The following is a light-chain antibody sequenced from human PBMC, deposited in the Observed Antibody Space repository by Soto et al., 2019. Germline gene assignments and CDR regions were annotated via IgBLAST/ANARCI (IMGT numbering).Light chain of an antibody. CDR3: SSYTTSNTLL. J-gene: IGLJ2*01. CDR1: SGDIGGYNY. CDR2: DVS. Sequence: QSALTQPASVSGSPGQSITISCTGTSGDIGGYNYVSWYQQHPGKAPKLMIYDVSDRPSGVSNRFSGSKSGNTASLTISGLRAEDEADYYCSSYTTSNTLLFGGGTPLTVL. V-gene: IGLV2-14*01.